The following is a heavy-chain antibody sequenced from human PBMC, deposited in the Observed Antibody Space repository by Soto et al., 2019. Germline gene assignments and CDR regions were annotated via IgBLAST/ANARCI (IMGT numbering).Heavy chain of an antibody. CDR3: AGRAVRLLYYFDY. D-gene: IGHD3-3*01. V-gene: IGHV4-39*01. CDR1: GGSISSSSYY. J-gene: IGHJ4*02. Sequence: QLQLQESGPGLVKPSETLSLTCTVSGGSISSSSYYWGWIRQPPGKGLEWIGRIYYSGSTYYNPSLKSRLTISADTSKNQFSLKLSSVTAADTAAEYWAGRAVRLLYYFDYWGQGTLVAVSS. CDR2: IYYSGST.